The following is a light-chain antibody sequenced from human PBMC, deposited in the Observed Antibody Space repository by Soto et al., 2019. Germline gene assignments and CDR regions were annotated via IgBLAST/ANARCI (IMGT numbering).Light chain of an antibody. Sequence: DIQMTQTPSSLSASVGDRVTITCRASQSISSYLNWYQQKPGQAPKLLIYAATSLQSGVPSRFSGSESGTDFTLTISSLQPEDFAAYYCQQSYSIPQTFGPGTKVDIK. V-gene: IGKV1-39*01. CDR3: QQSYSIPQT. CDR2: AAT. CDR1: QSISSY. J-gene: IGKJ1*01.